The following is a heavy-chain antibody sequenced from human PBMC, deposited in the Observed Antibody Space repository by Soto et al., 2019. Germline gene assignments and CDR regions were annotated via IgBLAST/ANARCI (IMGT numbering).Heavy chain of an antibody. D-gene: IGHD6-25*01. CDR2: IKQDGSKF. V-gene: IGHV3-7*01. CDR1: GFSISSYW. CDR3: ARGGVWAFDY. Sequence: PGGSLRLSCAASGFSISSYWMRWVRQAPRKGLEWVADIKQDGSKFNYMDSVKGRFTISRDNTKNSLYLEINSLRAEDTAVYYCARGGVWAFDYWGQGTLVTVSS. J-gene: IGHJ4*02.